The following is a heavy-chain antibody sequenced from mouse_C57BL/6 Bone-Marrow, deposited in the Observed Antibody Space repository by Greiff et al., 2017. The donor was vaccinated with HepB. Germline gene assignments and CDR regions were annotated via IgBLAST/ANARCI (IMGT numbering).Heavy chain of an antibody. J-gene: IGHJ4*01. D-gene: IGHD1-1*01. CDR2: IYPGSGST. Sequence: QVQLQQPGAELVKPGASVKMSCKASGYTFTSYWITWVKQRPGQGLEWIGDIYPGSGSTNYNEKFKSKATLTVDTSSSTAYMQLSSLTSEDSAVYYCARREYGSRAMDYWGQGTSVTVSS. CDR1: GYTFTSYW. V-gene: IGHV1-55*01. CDR3: ARREYGSRAMDY.